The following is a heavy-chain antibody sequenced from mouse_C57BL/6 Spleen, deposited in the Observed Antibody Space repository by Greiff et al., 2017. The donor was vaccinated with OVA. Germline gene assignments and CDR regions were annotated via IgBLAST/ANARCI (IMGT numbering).Heavy chain of an antibody. Sequence: QVQLQQPGAELMKPGASVKLSCKATGYTFTGSWIEWVKQRPGHGLEWLGEILPGSGCTNYNEKFKSKATFTADTSSNTAYMQLSSLKTEDSAIYYGARFPARGLLRFDYWGQGTTLTVSS. CDR1: GYTFTGSW. V-gene: IGHV1-9*01. J-gene: IGHJ2*01. D-gene: IGHD2-3*01. CDR2: ILPGSGCT. CDR3: ARFPARGLLRFDY.